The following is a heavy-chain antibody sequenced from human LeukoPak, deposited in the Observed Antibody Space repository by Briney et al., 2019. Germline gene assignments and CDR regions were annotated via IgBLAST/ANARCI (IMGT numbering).Heavy chain of an antibody. D-gene: IGHD3-10*01. CDR2: IYYSGST. J-gene: IGHJ4*02. CDR3: ARQSGMVRGVILGYFDY. CDR1: GGSISSGSYY. Sequence: SETLSLTCTVSGGSISSGSYYWVWIRQPPGKGLEWIGSIYYSGSTYYNPSLKSRVTISVDTSKNQFSLKLSSVTAADTAVYYCARQSGMVRGVILGYFDYWGQGTLVTVSS. V-gene: IGHV4-39*01.